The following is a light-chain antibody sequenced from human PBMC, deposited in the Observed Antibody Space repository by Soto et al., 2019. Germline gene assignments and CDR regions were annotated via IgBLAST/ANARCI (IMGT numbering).Light chain of an antibody. CDR3: SSYTSSSTLV. CDR2: EVS. Sequence: QSALTQPASVSGSPGQSITISCTGTRSDVGGYNYVSWYQQHPGKAPKLMIYEVSNRPSGVSNRFSGSKSGNTASLTISGLQDEDEADYYCSSYTSSSTLVFGTGTKVTVL. CDR1: RSDVGGYNY. J-gene: IGLJ1*01. V-gene: IGLV2-14*01.